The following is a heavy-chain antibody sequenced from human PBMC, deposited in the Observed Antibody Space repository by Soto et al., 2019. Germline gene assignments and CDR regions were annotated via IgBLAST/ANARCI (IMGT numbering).Heavy chain of an antibody. J-gene: IGHJ3*01. CDR2: FYYSGTT. CDR1: GDSISSDGYY. D-gene: IGHD3-9*01. Sequence: QVQLQESGPGLVRPSQTLSLTCTLSGDSISSDGYYWSWIRQRPGEGLEWIGDFYYSGTTSYYPSLRSRLTISVDTSKNQFSLRLSSVTATDTAVYYCARRHDILTGSDSFDVWGRGTLVTVSS. CDR3: ARRHDILTGSDSFDV. V-gene: IGHV4-31*03.